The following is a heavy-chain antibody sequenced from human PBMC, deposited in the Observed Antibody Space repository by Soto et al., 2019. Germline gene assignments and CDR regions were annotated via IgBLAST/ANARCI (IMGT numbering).Heavy chain of an antibody. CDR2: ISYDGSNK. V-gene: IGHV3-30*18. CDR3: VKDSGIAVAGFDTTQISNWFDP. D-gene: IGHD6-13*01. Sequence: QVQLVESGGGVVQPGRSLRLSCAASGFTFSSYGMHWVRQAPGKGLEWVAVISYDGSNKYYADSVKGRFTISSDNSKNTLYLQMNSLRAEDTAVYYSVKDSGIAVAGFDTTQISNWFDPWGQGTLVTVSS. CDR1: GFTFSSYG. J-gene: IGHJ5*02.